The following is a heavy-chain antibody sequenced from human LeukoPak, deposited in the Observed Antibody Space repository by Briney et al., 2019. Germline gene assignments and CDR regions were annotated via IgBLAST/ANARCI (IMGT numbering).Heavy chain of an antibody. D-gene: IGHD3-22*01. V-gene: IGHV1-2*02. Sequence: ASVKVSCKASGYTFTGYYMHWVRQAPGQGLEWMGWINPNSGGTNYAQKFQGRVTMTRDTSISTAYMELSRLRSDDTAVYYCASYLSQDSSGYWPNDAFDIWGQGTMVTVSS. J-gene: IGHJ3*02. CDR2: INPNSGGT. CDR3: ASYLSQDSSGYWPNDAFDI. CDR1: GYTFTGYY.